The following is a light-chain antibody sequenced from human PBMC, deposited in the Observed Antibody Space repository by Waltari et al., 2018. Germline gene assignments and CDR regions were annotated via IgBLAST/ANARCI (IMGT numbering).Light chain of an antibody. CDR1: QSVRGY. V-gene: IGKV3-11*01. J-gene: IGKJ5*01. Sequence: EIVLTQSPATLSLSPGERATISCRASQSVRGYLAWYQQRPGQAPRLLIFDASNRSTGIPARFSSSGSGTDVTLTISSLEPEDFAVYYCQQRYIWPPITFGQGTRLDIK. CDR2: DAS. CDR3: QQRYIWPPIT.